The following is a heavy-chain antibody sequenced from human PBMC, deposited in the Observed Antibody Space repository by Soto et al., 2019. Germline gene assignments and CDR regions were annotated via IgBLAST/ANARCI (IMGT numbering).Heavy chain of an antibody. D-gene: IGHD2-2*01. J-gene: IGHJ4*02. V-gene: IGHV3-7*01. Sequence: PGGSLRLSCAASGFTFNHYWMAWVRQAPGKGLEWVANIKQDGSEKYYVDSVKGRFTISRDNAKNSVYLQMNSLRAEDTAVYYCARSHQWGQGTLVTVSS. CDR1: GFTFNHYW. CDR2: IKQDGSEK. CDR3: ARSHQ.